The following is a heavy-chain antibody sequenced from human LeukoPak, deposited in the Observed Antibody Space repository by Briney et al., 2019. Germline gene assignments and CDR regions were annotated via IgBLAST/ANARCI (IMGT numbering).Heavy chain of an antibody. D-gene: IGHD3-16*02. J-gene: IGHJ4*02. CDR3: ARITFGGVIVRVYFDY. CDR2: INHSGST. V-gene: IGHV4-34*01. Sequence: SETLSLTCAVYGGSFSGYYWSWIRQPPGKGLEWIGEINHSGSTNYNPSLKSRVTISVDTSKNQFSLKLSSVTAADTAVYYCARITFGGVIVRVYFDYWGQGTLVTVSS. CDR1: GGSFSGYY.